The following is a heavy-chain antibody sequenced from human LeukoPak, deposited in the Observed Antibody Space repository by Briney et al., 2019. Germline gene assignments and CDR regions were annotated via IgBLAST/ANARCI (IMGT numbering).Heavy chain of an antibody. CDR2: VYTSGST. Sequence: PSETLSLTCTVSSGSISSYYWSWIRQPAGKGLEWIGRVYTSGSTNYNPSLKSRVTMSVDTSKNQFSPKLSSVTAADTAVYYCARDIDILTGRYYYMDVWGQGTTVTVSS. CDR1: SGSISSYY. V-gene: IGHV4-4*07. J-gene: IGHJ6*03. D-gene: IGHD3-9*01. CDR3: ARDIDILTGRYYYMDV.